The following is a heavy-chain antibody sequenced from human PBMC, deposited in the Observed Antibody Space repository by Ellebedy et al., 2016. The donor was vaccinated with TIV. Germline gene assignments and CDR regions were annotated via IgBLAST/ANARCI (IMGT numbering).Heavy chain of an antibody. CDR2: INPSGVF. CDR3: AKGLGGLQLWFDP. Sequence: MPSETLSLTCAVSGGSLRGYYWSWNRQPPGKWLEWIGEINPSGVFNYDPSLKSRVTISADTSKNQVSLRLSSVSAADTAIYFCAKGLGGLQLWFDPWGQGTLVTVSS. J-gene: IGHJ5*02. CDR1: GGSLRGYY. V-gene: IGHV4-34*01. D-gene: IGHD1-1*01.